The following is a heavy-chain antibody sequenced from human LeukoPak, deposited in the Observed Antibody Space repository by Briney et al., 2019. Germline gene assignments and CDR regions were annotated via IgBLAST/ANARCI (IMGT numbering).Heavy chain of an antibody. V-gene: IGHV3-23*01. CDR2: ISGSGGST. Sequence: GGSLRLSRAASGFTFSSYAMSWVRQAPGKGLEWVSAISGSGGSTYYADSVKGRFTISRDNSKNTLYLQMNSLRAEDTAVYYCAKDQVATITFDYWGQGTLVTVSS. CDR3: AKDQVATITFDY. D-gene: IGHD5-12*01. CDR1: GFTFSSYA. J-gene: IGHJ4*02.